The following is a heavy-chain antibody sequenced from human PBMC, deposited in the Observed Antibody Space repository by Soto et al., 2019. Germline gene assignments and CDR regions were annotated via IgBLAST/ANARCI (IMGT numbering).Heavy chain of an antibody. CDR2: MNPNSGNT. Sequence: GASVKVSCKASGYTFTSYDINWGRQATGQGLEGMGWMNPNSGNTGYAQKFQGRVTMTRNTSISTAYMELSSLRSEDTAVYSCARGPRGDYVSYYYYYYMDVWGKGTTVTVSS. CDR3: ARGPRGDYVSYYYYYYMDV. J-gene: IGHJ6*03. CDR1: GYTFTSYD. V-gene: IGHV1-8*01. D-gene: IGHD4-17*01.